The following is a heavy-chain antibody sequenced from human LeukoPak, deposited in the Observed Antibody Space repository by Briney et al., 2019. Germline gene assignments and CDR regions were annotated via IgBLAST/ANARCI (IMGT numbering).Heavy chain of an antibody. Sequence: PGRSLRLSCAASGFTFSSYAMHWVRQAPGKGLEWVAVISYDGSNKYYADSVKGRFTISRDNAKNSLYLQMNSLRAEDTAVYYCASGMLSGYDWYYGMDVWGQGTTVTVSS. D-gene: IGHD5-12*01. V-gene: IGHV3-30*04. CDR1: GFTFSSYA. CDR3: ASGMLSGYDWYYGMDV. J-gene: IGHJ6*02. CDR2: ISYDGSNK.